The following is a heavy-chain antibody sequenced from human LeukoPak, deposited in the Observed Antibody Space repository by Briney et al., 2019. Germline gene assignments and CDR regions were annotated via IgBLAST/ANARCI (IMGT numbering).Heavy chain of an antibody. D-gene: IGHD4-17*01. V-gene: IGHV4-59*01. CDR1: GGSISSYY. Sequence: PSETLSLTCTVSGGSISSYYWSRIRQPPGKGLEWIGYIYYSGSTNYNPSLKSRVTISVDTSKNQFSLKLSSVTAADTAVYYCASSYGDYIDYWGQGTLVTVSS. J-gene: IGHJ4*02. CDR2: IYYSGST. CDR3: ASSYGDYIDY.